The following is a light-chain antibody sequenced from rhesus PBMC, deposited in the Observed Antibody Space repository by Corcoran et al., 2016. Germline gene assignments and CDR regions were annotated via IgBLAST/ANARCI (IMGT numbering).Light chain of an antibody. CDR1: QSVSSN. CDR3: QQYAHWPLT. J-gene: IGKJ4*01. V-gene: IGKV3-35*01. Sequence: EIAMTQSPATLSLSPGERATLSCRDSQSVSSNLAWYHQQPKQAPSLLIYDASNRATGLPDRFSGSGSGTDFSLTITSPEPEDVAVYYGQQYAHWPLTVGGGTKVEV. CDR2: DAS.